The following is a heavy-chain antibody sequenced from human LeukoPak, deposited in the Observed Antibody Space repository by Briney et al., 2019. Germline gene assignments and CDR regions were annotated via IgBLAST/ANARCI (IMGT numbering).Heavy chain of an antibody. CDR2: IRYDGSNK. CDR1: GFTFSSYG. CDR3: AKGGEGVVPAALPPDY. V-gene: IGHV3-30*02. J-gene: IGHJ4*02. Sequence: TGGSLRLSCAASGFTFSSYGMHWVRQAPGKGLEWVAFIRYDGSNKYYADSVKGRFTISRDNFKNTLYLQMNSLRAEDTAVYYCAKGGEGVVPAALPPDYWGQGTLVTVSS. D-gene: IGHD2-2*01.